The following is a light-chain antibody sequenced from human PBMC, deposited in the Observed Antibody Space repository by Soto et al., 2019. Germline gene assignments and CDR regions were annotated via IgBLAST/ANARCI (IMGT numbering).Light chain of an antibody. J-gene: IGKJ1*01. V-gene: IGKV3-15*01. CDR2: GAF. CDR3: QQYISWPT. CDR1: QSISTN. Sequence: EILMTQSPGTLSASPGERAILSCRASQSISTNLAWFQQKPGQTPRLLIYGAFTRTTGIPARFSGSGSGTEFTLTITSLQAEDFAVYYCQQYISWPTFGQGTKVEMK.